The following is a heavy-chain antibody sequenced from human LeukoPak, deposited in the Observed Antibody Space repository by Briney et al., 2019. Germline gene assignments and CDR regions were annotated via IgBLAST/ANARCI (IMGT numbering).Heavy chain of an antibody. Sequence: SETLSLTCAVYGGSFSGYYWGWIRQPPGKGLEWIGSIYYSGSTYYNPSLKSRVTISVDTSKNQFSLKLSSVTAADTAVYYCASSVVVAATPDYWGQGTLVTVSS. D-gene: IGHD2-15*01. CDR3: ASSVVVAATPDY. J-gene: IGHJ4*02. CDR2: IYYSGST. CDR1: GGSFSGYY. V-gene: IGHV4-39*01.